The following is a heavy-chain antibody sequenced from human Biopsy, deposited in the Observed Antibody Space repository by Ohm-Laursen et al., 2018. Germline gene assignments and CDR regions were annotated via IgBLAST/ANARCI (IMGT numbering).Heavy chain of an antibody. CDR2: TYYRTKWYS. J-gene: IGHJ5*02. Sequence: QTLSLTCAISGDSVSNNDAAWNWIRQSPSRGLEWLGRTYYRTKWYSDSAVSVKSRITISVDTSKNQFSLHLKSVSPDDTAVYSCAREPPTGIPFNWPDPWAREPWSSSPQ. V-gene: IGHV6-1*01. CDR1: GDSVSNNDAA. CDR3: AREPPTGIPFNWPDP. D-gene: IGHD1-1*01.